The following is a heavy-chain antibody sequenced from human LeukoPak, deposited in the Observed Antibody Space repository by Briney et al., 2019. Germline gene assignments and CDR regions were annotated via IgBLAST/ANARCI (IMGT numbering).Heavy chain of an antibody. Sequence: PSETLSLTCTVSGVSISSYYWSWIRQPPGKGLEWIGYMSYSGSTNYNPSLQSRVTISVDTSKNQFSLKLRSVTAADTAVYYCAGDSPRLEAGTYQTDYFDYWGQGTLVTVSS. V-gene: IGHV4-59*01. D-gene: IGHD6-19*01. J-gene: IGHJ4*02. CDR3: AGDSPRLEAGTYQTDYFDY. CDR1: GVSISSYY. CDR2: MSYSGST.